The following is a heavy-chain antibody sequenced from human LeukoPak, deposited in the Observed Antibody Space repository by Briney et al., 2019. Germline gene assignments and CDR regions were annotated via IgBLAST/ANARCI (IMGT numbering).Heavy chain of an antibody. CDR3: ARYSNWNAGVDYFDP. J-gene: IGHJ5*02. CDR1: GGSNY. V-gene: IGHV4-59*08. D-gene: IGHD1-20*01. CDR2: IHYSGST. Sequence: PSETLSLTCTVSGGSNYWSWIRQPPGKGLEWIGYIHYSGSTSYNPSLKSRVTISIDTSKNQFSLKLNSVTAADTAVYYCARYSNWNAGVDYFDPWGQGTLVTVSS.